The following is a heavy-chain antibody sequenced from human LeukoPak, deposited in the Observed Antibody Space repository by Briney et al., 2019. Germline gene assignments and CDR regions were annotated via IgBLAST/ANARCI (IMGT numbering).Heavy chain of an antibody. D-gene: IGHD3-3*01. CDR2: IWYGGSNK. J-gene: IGHJ4*02. Sequence: GGSLRLSCAASGFTFSSYGMHWVRQAPGKGLEWVAVIWYGGSNKYYADSVKGRFTISRDNSKNTLYLQMNSLRAEDTAVYYCARVTTIFGVVIPYFDYWGQGTLVTVSS. V-gene: IGHV3-33*08. CDR3: ARVTTIFGVVIPYFDY. CDR1: GFTFSSYG.